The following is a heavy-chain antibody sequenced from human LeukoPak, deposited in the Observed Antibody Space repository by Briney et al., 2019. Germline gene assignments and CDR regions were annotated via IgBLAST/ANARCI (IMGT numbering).Heavy chain of an antibody. CDR1: GFTFSAYA. Sequence: GGSLRLSCAASGFTFSAYAMHWFRQAPGKGLEWLAVISPAENKNNHADSAKGRFTISRDNSKDTLYLQMISLRPEDTAVYYCARAPNNAWHNFDCWGQGTLVTVSS. CDR3: ARAPNNAWHNFDC. V-gene: IGHV3-30*04. D-gene: IGHD1/OR15-1a*01. J-gene: IGHJ4*02. CDR2: ISPAENKN.